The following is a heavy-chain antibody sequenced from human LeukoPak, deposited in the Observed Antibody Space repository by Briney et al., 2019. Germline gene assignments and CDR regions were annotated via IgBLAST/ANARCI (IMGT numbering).Heavy chain of an antibody. CDR3: ARVGLLDDILTGRFDY. Sequence: PSETLSLTCTVSGGSISSYYWSLIRQPPGKGLEWIGYIYYSGSTNYNPSLKSRVTISVDTSKNQFSLKLSSVTAADTAVYYCARVGLLDDILTGRFDYWGQGTLVTVSS. J-gene: IGHJ4*02. D-gene: IGHD3-9*01. CDR1: GGSISSYY. V-gene: IGHV4-59*01. CDR2: IYYSGST.